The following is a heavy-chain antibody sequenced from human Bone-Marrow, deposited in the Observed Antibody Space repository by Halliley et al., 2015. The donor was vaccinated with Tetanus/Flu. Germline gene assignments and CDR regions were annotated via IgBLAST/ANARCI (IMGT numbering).Heavy chain of an antibody. V-gene: IGHV4-59*01. Sequence: IFSGGKTNYNPSFRSRVPISVDTSKNQISLKLTSVTAADTAVYYCAGDDLRRRGGLYLDDHWGQGTLVTVSS. J-gene: IGHJ4*02. D-gene: IGHD2-2*02. CDR2: IFSGGKT. CDR3: AGDDLRRRGGLYLDDH.